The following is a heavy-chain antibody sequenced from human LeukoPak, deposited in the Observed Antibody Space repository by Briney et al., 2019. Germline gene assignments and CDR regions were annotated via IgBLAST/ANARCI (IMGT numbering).Heavy chain of an antibody. D-gene: IGHD5-12*01. CDR1: GFTFSSYA. CDR3: AKEAGYSGYDYPDY. Sequence: PGGSLRLSFAASGFTFSSYAMSWVRQAPGKGLEWDSAISGSGYSTYYADSVKGRFTISRDNSKNTLYLQMNSLRAEDTAVYYCAKEAGYSGYDYPDYWGQGTWVTVSS. V-gene: IGHV3-23*01. CDR2: ISGSGYST. J-gene: IGHJ4*02.